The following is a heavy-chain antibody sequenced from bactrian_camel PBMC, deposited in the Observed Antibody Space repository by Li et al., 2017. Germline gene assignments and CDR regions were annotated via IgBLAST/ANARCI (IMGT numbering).Heavy chain of an antibody. D-gene: IGHD2*01. CDR1: GRIDSTNC. CDR2: FDSDGST. Sequence: HVQLVESGGGSVQAGESLRLSCVASGRIDSTNCMGWFRQVPGKEREAVAFDSDGSTSYADSVKGRFTIPKDNANNTVNLMMNSLKPEDTAMYYCAANFGPYCSGPYLARRANFLGQGTQVTVS. V-gene: IGHV3S53*01. J-gene: IGHJ4*01.